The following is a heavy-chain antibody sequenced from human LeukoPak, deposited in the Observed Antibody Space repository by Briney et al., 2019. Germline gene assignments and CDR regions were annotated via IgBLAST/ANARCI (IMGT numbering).Heavy chain of an antibody. Sequence: GGSLRLSCAASGFTFSSYDMSWVRQAPGKGLEWVSGISGSGGSTYYADSVKGRFTISRDNSKNTLYLQMNSLRAEDTAVYYCAKGNSGYDFFDYWGQGTLVTVSS. D-gene: IGHD5-12*01. J-gene: IGHJ4*02. CDR3: AKGNSGYDFFDY. V-gene: IGHV3-23*01. CDR2: ISGSGGST. CDR1: GFTFSSYD.